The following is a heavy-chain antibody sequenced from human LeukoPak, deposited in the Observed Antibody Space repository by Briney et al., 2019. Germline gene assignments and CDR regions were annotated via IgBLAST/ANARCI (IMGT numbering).Heavy chain of an antibody. V-gene: IGHV1-46*01. J-gene: IGHJ6*02. CDR1: GYTFTSYY. CDR3: ARTRNKTYYYDSSGYYYYYGMDV. CDR2: INPSGGST. Sequence: WASVKVSCKASGYTFTSYYMHWVRQAPGQGLEWMGIINPSGGSTSYAQKFQGRVTMTRDTSTSTVYMELSSLRSEDTAVYYCARTRNKTYYYDSSGYYYYYGMDVWGQGTTVTVSS. D-gene: IGHD3-22*01.